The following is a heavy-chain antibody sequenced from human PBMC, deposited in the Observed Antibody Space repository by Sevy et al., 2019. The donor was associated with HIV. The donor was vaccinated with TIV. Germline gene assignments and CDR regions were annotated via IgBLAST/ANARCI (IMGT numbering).Heavy chain of an antibody. CDR3: ARPQGSGSYYNEGWFDP. Sequence: SEILSLTCTVSGGSISSSSYYWGWIRQPPGKGLEWIGSIYYSGSTYYNPSLKSRVTISVDTSKNQFSLKLSSVTAADTAVYYCARPQGSGSYYNEGWFDPWGQGTLVTVSS. CDR2: IYYSGST. V-gene: IGHV4-39*01. J-gene: IGHJ5*02. D-gene: IGHD3-10*01. CDR1: GGSISSSSYY.